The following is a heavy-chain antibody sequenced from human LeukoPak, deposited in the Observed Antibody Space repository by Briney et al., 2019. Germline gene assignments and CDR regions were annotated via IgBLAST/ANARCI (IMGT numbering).Heavy chain of an antibody. J-gene: IGHJ4*02. CDR1: GFTFSSYS. CDR3: ARDQGYDSNYYFDY. V-gene: IGHV3-48*01. CDR2: ISSSSSTI. D-gene: IGHD4-11*01. Sequence: GGSLRLSCAASGFTFSSYSMNWVRQAPGKGLEWVSYISSSSSTIYYADSVKGRFTISRDNAKNSLYLQMNSLRAEDTAVYYCARDQGYDSNYYFDYWGQGTLVTVSS.